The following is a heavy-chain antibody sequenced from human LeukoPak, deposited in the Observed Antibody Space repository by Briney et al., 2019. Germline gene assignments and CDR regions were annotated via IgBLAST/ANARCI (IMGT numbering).Heavy chain of an antibody. CDR1: GGSFSGYY. V-gene: IGHV4-34*01. Sequence: PSETLSLTCAVYGGSFSGYYWSWIRQPPGKGLEWIGEINHSGSTNYNPSLKSRVTISVDTSKNQFSLKLSSVTAADTAVYYCAREKLYFAPPMGFDYWGQGTLVTVSS. J-gene: IGHJ4*02. CDR3: AREKLYFAPPMGFDY. D-gene: IGHD3-9*01. CDR2: INHSGST.